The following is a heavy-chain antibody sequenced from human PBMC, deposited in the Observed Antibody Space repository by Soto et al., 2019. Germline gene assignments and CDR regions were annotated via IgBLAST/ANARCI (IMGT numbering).Heavy chain of an antibody. D-gene: IGHD3-3*01. CDR3: ARDQVFGVVSSVYYGMDV. Sequence: SVTVTCQASRCTFRSYAISWVRQAPGQGLEWMGGIIPLFGTANYAQNFQGSVTITADKSTSTAYMALSSLRSEDTAVYYCARDQVFGVVSSVYYGMDVWGQGTTVTVSS. J-gene: IGHJ6*02. CDR1: RCTFRSYA. CDR2: IIPLFGTA. V-gene: IGHV1-69*06.